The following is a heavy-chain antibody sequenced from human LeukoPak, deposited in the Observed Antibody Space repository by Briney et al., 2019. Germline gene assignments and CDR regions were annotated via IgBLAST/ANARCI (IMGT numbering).Heavy chain of an antibody. CDR2: ISAYNGNT. CDR3: AREDKAFSSSWYDY. Sequence: ASVKVSCKASGYTFTTYGISWVRQAPGQGLEWMGWISAYNGNTNYAQKFQGRVTITADKSTSTAYMELSSLRSEDTAVYYCAREDKAFSSSWYDYWGQGTLVTVSS. J-gene: IGHJ4*02. D-gene: IGHD6-13*01. V-gene: IGHV1-18*01. CDR1: GYTFTTYG.